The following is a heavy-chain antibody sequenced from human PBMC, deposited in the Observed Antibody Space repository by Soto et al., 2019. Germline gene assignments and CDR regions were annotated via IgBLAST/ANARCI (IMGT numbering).Heavy chain of an antibody. D-gene: IGHD3-10*01. Sequence: ASVKVSCKASGYTFTSYDINWVRQATGQGLEWMGWMNPNSGNTGYAQKFQGRVTMTRNTSISTAYMELSSLRSEDTAVYYCARKAYYYGSGSSPPNWFDPWGQGTLVTVSS. CDR3: ARKAYYYGSGSSPPNWFDP. V-gene: IGHV1-8*01. CDR2: MNPNSGNT. CDR1: GYTFTSYD. J-gene: IGHJ5*02.